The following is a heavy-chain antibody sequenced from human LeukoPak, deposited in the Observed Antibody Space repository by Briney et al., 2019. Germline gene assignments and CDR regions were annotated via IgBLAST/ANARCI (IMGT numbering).Heavy chain of an antibody. J-gene: IGHJ5*01. CDR3: ARVRDGYNSNWFDP. V-gene: IGHV1-69*05. D-gene: IGHD5-24*01. CDR1: GGTFSSYA. CDR2: IIPIFGTA. Sequence: GASVKVSCKASGGTFSSYAISWVRQAPGQGLEWMGGIIPIFGTANYAQKFQGRVTITTDESTSTAYMELSSRRSEDTAVYYCARVRDGYNSNWFDPWGQGTLVTVSS.